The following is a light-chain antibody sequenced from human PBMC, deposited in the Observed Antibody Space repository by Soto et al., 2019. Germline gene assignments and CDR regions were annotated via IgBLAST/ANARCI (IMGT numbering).Light chain of an antibody. Sequence: DIPLTQSPSFLSASVGDRVTITCRASQGISNYLAWYQQKPGKAPNLLIHTASTLQSGVPSRFSGSGSGTEFTLTISSLQPEDCATYYCQQRNSYPITFGQGTRLEIK. CDR2: TAS. V-gene: IGKV1-9*01. CDR3: QQRNSYPIT. CDR1: QGISNY. J-gene: IGKJ5*01.